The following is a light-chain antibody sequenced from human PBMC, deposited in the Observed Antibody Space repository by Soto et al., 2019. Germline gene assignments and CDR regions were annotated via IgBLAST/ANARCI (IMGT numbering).Light chain of an antibody. J-gene: IGKJ1*01. CDR2: KAS. V-gene: IGKV1-5*03. CDR3: QQRSNWQGT. Sequence: DIQMTQSPSALSGSVGDRVTITCRASQTISSWLAWYQQKPGKAPKLLIYKASTLKSGIPSRFSGSGSGTDFTLTISSLEPEDFAVYYCQQRSNWQGTFGQGTKVDIK. CDR1: QTISSW.